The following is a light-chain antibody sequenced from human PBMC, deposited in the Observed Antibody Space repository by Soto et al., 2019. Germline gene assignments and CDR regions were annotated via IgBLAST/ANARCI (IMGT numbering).Light chain of an antibody. CDR2: AAS. CDR1: QNIDNR. CDR3: QQCSSNRWT. J-gene: IGKJ1*01. Sequence: DIQMTQSPSSLSASVGDRVTITCRASQNIDNRLNWYQQKAGKAPRLLIYAASSLQTGVPSRFSGLGSVTDFTLTISSLQPEDFASSYCQQCSSNRWTFGQGTRVDI. V-gene: IGKV1-39*01.